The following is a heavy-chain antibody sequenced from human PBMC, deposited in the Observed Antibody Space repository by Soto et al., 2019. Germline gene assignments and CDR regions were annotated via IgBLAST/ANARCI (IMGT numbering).Heavy chain of an antibody. CDR1: GGSISSSSHY. CDR2: IYYSGST. CDR3: ARLVGYSGYNLRLGTFDI. V-gene: IGHV4-39*01. J-gene: IGHJ3*02. D-gene: IGHD5-12*01. Sequence: SETLSLTCTVSGGSISSSSHYWGWIRQPPGKGLEWIGSIYYSGSTYYNPSLNSRFTISVDTSKNQFSLKLNSVTAADTAMYYCARLVGYSGYNLRLGTFDICGQGTIVTGSS.